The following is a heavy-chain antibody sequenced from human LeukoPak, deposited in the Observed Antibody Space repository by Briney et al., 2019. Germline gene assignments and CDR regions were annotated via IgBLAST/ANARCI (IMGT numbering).Heavy chain of an antibody. Sequence: GASVKVSCTASGFTFTSYYMHWVRQAPGQGLEWMGIINPSGGSTSYAQKFQGRVTMTRDTSTSTVCMELSSLRSEDTAVYYCTQLRLVVRYSHWLFVYDVVDICGQGTMVTVSS. CDR3: TQLRLVVRYSHWLFVYDVVDI. D-gene: IGHD3-9*01. CDR2: INPSGGST. CDR1: GFTFTSYY. J-gene: IGHJ3*02. V-gene: IGHV1-46*01.